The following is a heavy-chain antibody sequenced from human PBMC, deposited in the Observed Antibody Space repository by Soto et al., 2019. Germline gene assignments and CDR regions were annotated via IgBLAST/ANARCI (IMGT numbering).Heavy chain of an antibody. CDR3: ARIRGVYSSSSGYYYMDV. CDR2: IFSNDEE. CDR1: GFSLSNARMG. Sequence: QVTLKESGPVLVKPTETLTLTCTVSGFSLSNARMGVSWIRQPPGKALEWLAHIFSNDEESYSTSLKSRLTISKDTSKSQVVLTMTNMDPVDTATYYCARIRGVYSSSSGYYYMDVWGKGTTVTVSS. J-gene: IGHJ6*03. V-gene: IGHV2-26*01. D-gene: IGHD6-6*01.